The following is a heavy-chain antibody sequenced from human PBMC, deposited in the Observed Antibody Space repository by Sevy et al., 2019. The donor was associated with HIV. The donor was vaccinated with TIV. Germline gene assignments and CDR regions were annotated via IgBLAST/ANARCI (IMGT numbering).Heavy chain of an antibody. D-gene: IGHD3-10*01. CDR2: IGVYNGNA. CDR3: ARVPTYYYGSATYFDY. V-gene: IGHV1-18*01. J-gene: IGHJ4*02. Sequence: ASVKVSCKTSGYNFASYGITWVRQAPGQGLEWMGWIGVYNGNANSAQNLQARFTMTTDTATSTACMELTSLRSDDTAVYYCARVPTYYYGSATYFDYWGQGTLVTVSS. CDR1: GYNFASYG.